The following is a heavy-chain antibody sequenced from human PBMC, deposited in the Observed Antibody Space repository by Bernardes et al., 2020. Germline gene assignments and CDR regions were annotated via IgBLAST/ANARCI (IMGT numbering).Heavy chain of an antibody. J-gene: IGHJ4*02. CDR2: IYYSGST. V-gene: IGHV4-39*01. CDR3: ARLRVGYYDSSGYYHFDY. D-gene: IGHD3-22*01. Sequence: SETLSLTCTVSGGSISSSSYYWGWIRQPPGKGLEWIGSIYYSGSTYYNPSLKSRVTISVDTSKNQFSLKLSSVTAADTAVYYCARLRVGYYDSSGYYHFDYWGQGTLVTVSS. CDR1: GGSISSSSYY.